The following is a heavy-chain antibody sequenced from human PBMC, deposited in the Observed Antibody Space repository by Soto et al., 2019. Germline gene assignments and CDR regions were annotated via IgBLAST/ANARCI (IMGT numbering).Heavy chain of an antibody. V-gene: IGHV4-59*08. CDR1: GGFIISYY. CDR3: ARHHDS. CDR2: IYYSGST. J-gene: IGHJ4*02. Sequence: SETLSLTCTVSGGFIISYYWSWIRQPPGKGLEWIGYIYYSGSTNYNPSLKSRVTISVDTSKNQFSLKLSSVTAADTAVYYCARHHDSWGQGTLVTVSS.